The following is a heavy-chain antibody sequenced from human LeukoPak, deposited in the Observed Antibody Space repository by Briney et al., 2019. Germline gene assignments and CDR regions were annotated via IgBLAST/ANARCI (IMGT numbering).Heavy chain of an antibody. Sequence: PGGSLRLSCAASGFTFSNYWMSWVRQAPGKGLDWVANIDHIEREKYYVDSVKGRFTISRDNAKNSLYLQINSLRADDTGVYYCAREFGYRGCIDYWGLGTLVTVSS. CDR2: IDHIEREK. D-gene: IGHD5-12*01. CDR1: GFTFSNYW. V-gene: IGHV3-7*03. J-gene: IGHJ4*02. CDR3: AREFGYRGCIDY.